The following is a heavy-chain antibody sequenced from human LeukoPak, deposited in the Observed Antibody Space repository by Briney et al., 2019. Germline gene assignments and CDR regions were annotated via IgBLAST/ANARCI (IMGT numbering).Heavy chain of an antibody. V-gene: IGHV1-69*13. D-gene: IGHD3-10*01. J-gene: IGHJ4*02. CDR3: AVKQITMVRGVIDY. CDR1: GGTFSSYA. CDR2: ISPIFGTA. Sequence: SVKVSCKASGGTFSSYAISWVRQAPGQGLEWMGGISPIFGTANYAQKFQGRVTITADESTSTAYMELSSLRSEDTAVYYCAVKQITMVRGVIDYWGQGTLVTVSS.